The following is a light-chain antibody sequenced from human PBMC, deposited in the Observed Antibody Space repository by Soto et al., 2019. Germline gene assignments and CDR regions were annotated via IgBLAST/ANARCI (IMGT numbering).Light chain of an antibody. CDR2: GAS. V-gene: IGKV3-20*01. CDR3: QQYGSSTAWT. Sequence: EIVLTQAPGTLSFSPGERATLSCRASQSVSSSYLAWYPQKPGQAPRLLIYGASSRATGIPDRFSGSGSGTDFTLTISRLEPEDFAVYYCQQYGSSTAWTFGQGTKVQIK. CDR1: QSVSSSY. J-gene: IGKJ1*01.